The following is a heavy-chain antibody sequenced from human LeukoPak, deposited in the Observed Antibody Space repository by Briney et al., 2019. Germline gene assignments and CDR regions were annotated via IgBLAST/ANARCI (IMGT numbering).Heavy chain of an antibody. V-gene: IGHV4-30-4*01. Sequence: SQTLSLTCTVSGGSIRSGDYYWSWIRQPPGKGLECIGYIYYSGNAYYNPSLKSRFTISVDTSENQSSLKLNSVTAADTAVYYCARAYFFGSGSYYAFDVWGQGTVVTVSS. CDR2: IYYSGNA. CDR1: GGSIRSGDYY. D-gene: IGHD3-10*01. CDR3: ARAYFFGSGSYYAFDV. J-gene: IGHJ3*01.